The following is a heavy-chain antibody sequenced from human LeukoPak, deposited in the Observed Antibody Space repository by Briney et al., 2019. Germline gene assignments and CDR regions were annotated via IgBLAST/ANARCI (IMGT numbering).Heavy chain of an antibody. CDR2: ITSSSSSN. Sequence: GGSLRLSCAASGFTFNGYNMNWVRQAPGKGLEWISYITSSSSSNSYADSVKGRFSISRDNAKNSLYLQMNSLRAEDTAVYYCAELGITMIGGVWGKGTTVTISS. D-gene: IGHD3-10*02. V-gene: IGHV3-21*05. CDR3: AELGITMIGGV. J-gene: IGHJ6*04. CDR1: GFTFNGYN.